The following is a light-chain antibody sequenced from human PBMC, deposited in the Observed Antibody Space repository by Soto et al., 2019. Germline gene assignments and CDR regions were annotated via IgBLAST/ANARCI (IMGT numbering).Light chain of an antibody. J-gene: IGLJ3*02. V-gene: IGLV4-69*01. Sequence: QSVLTQSPSASASLGASVKLTCTLSSGHSTYAIAWHQHQAEKGPRYLMNLKSDGTYTKGDGIPDRFSGSSSGAERYLTIPRLQSEDEADYYCQTWGTGFQVFGGGTKPPS. CDR2: LKSDGTY. CDR1: SGHSTYA. CDR3: QTWGTGFQV.